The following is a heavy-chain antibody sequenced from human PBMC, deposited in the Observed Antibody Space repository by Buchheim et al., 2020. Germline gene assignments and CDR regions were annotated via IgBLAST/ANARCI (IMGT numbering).Heavy chain of an antibody. CDR2: IYYSGSA. CDR3: ARHSYYDFWSGAYNYYYYYMDV. V-gene: IGHV4-61*01. D-gene: IGHD3-3*01. Sequence: QVQLQESGPGLVKPSETLSLTCTVSGASVSSGSYYWSWIRQPPGKGLEWIGYIYYSGSANYNPSLKSRVTISVDTSKHQFSLKLSSVTAADTAVYYCARHSYYDFWSGAYNYYYYYMDVWGKGTT. CDR1: GASVSSGSYY. J-gene: IGHJ6*03.